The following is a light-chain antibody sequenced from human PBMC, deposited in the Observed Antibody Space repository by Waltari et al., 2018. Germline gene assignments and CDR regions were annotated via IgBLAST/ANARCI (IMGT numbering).Light chain of an antibody. CDR1: QSISKW. J-gene: IGKJ4*01. CDR2: KAS. CDR3: QQYNSYSLLS. Sequence: DIPMTQSPSHLSASVGDRVIFSCRASQSISKWLAWYQQKPGKAPKLLIYKASTLESGVPSRFSGSGSGTEFTLTISSLQPEDFATYYCQQYNSYSLLSFGGGTKVEIK. V-gene: IGKV1-5*03.